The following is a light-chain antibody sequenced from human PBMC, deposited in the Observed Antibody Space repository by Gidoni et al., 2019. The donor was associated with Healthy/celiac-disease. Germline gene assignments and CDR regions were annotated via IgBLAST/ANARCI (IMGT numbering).Light chain of an antibody. V-gene: IGKV3-20*01. J-gene: IGKJ1*01. Sequence: EIVLTQSPGTLSLSPGERATLSCRASQSVSSSYLAWYQQNPGQAPRFLIYGASSRATGIPDRFSGSGSGTDFTLTISRLEPEDFAVYYCQQYGSSPRTFGQGTKVEIQ. CDR2: GAS. CDR3: QQYGSSPRT. CDR1: QSVSSSY.